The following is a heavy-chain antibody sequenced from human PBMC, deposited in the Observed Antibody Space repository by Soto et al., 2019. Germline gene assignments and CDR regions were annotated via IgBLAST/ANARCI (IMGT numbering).Heavy chain of an antibody. D-gene: IGHD6-19*01. CDR2: ISSTYEI. CDR3: AKRPEGAVAGTSYFDY. Sequence: GGSLRLSCVVSGFTFSSNHVNWVRQAPGKGLEWISYISSTYEIWYADSVKGRFTISRDNSKNTLYLQMNSLRAEDTAVYYCAKRPEGAVAGTSYFDYWGQGTLVTVSS. CDR1: GFTFSSNH. V-gene: IGHV3-48*01. J-gene: IGHJ4*02.